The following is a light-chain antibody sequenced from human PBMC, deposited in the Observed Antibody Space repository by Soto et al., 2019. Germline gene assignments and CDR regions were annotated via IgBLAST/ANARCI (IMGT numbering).Light chain of an antibody. Sequence: QSALTQPASVSGSPGQSITISCTGTRSDVGGYNYVSWYQQHPGKAPKLMIYDVSNRPSGVSNRFSGSKSGNTASLTISGLQAEDEADYYCSSYSSTNTHVFGTGTKVTVL. V-gene: IGLV2-14*03. CDR3: SSYSSTNTHV. J-gene: IGLJ1*01. CDR1: RSDVGGYNY. CDR2: DVS.